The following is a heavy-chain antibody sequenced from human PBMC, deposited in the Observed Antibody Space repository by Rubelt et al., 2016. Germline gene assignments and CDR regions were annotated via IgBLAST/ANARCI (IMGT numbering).Heavy chain of an antibody. D-gene: IGHD3-3*01. CDR1: GGSISSYY. Sequence: QVQLQESGPGLVKPSETLSLTCTVSGGSISSYYWSWIRQPPGKGLEWIGYIYYSGSTNYNPSLKRRVTHPVETSKNQFSLKRGSVTAADTAVYYCAGGITIFGVASGYFDYWGQGTLVTVSS. CDR2: IYYSGST. J-gene: IGHJ4*02. V-gene: IGHV4-59*01. CDR3: AGGITIFGVASGYFDY.